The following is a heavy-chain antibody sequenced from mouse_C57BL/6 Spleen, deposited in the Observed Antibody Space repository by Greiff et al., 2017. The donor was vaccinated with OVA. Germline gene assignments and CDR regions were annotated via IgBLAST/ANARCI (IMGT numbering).Heavy chain of an antibody. CDR2: ISSGSSTI. J-gene: IGHJ2*01. V-gene: IGHV5-17*01. CDR1: GFTFSDYG. Sequence: EVKLVESGGGLVKPGGSLKLSCAASGFTFSDYGMHWVRQAPEKGLEWVAYISSGSSTIYYADTVKGRFTISRDNAKNTLFLQMTSLRSEDTAMYYCARGNFYYFDYWGQGTTLTVSS. CDR3: ARGNFYYFDY.